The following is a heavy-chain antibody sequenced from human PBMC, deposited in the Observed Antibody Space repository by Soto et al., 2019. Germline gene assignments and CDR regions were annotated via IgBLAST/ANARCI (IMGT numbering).Heavy chain of an antibody. J-gene: IGHJ5*02. CDR2: VSVTGGGR. CDR1: GFTFSSYV. CDR3: AKFPALGGSWFDP. V-gene: IGHV3-23*01. Sequence: GGSLRLSCAASGFTFSSYVMSWVRQAPGKGLEWVSTVSVTGGGRYYADSVKGRFTISRDNSKDTLYLQVNSLKAEDTAVYYCAKFPALGGSWFDPWGQGTLVTVSS. D-gene: IGHD3-3*01.